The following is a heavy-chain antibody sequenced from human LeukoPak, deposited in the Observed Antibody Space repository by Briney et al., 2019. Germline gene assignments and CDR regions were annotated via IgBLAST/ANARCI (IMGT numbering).Heavy chain of an antibody. CDR1: GGCCSGYY. D-gene: IGHD5-18*01. CDR3: GSTNKQQSVKRRVTLSVHTRNNQYCLQLASQTAADTHVHYCPSVSGFVWYQLHQRWFDP. CDR2: INHSGST. V-gene: IGHV4-34*01. J-gene: IGHJ5*02. Sequence: PSETLSCTGAGDGGCCSGYYWSWLRQRPGKGREWGGDINHSGSTNYNQSLESRATISVDTSKNDFTLMRSSETAAQTAEYHSGSTNKQQSVKRRVTLSVHTRNNQYCLQLASQTAADTHVHYCPSVSGFVWYQLHQRWFDPWGQGTLVTVSS.